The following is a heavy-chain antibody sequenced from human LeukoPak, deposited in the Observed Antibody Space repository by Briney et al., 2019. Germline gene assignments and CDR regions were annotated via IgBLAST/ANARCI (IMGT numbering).Heavy chain of an antibody. Sequence: SQTLSLTCTVSGGSISSGGYYWSWIRQHPGKGLEWIGYIYYSGSTYYNPSLKSRVTISVDTSKNQFSLKLSSVTAADTAVYYCXXHFGSFSWASDIWAKGQWSPSLQ. D-gene: IGHD3-16*01. CDR2: IYYSGST. CDR3: XXHFGSFSWASDI. CDR1: GGSISSGGYY. V-gene: IGHV4-31*03. J-gene: IGHJ3*02.